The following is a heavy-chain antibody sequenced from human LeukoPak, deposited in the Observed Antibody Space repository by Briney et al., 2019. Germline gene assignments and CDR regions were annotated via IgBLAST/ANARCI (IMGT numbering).Heavy chain of an antibody. CDR2: INTDGSST. D-gene: IGHD3-22*01. V-gene: IGHV3-74*01. CDR3: ARAGRNYYDSSGYWGI. J-gene: IGHJ3*02. Sequence: GGSLRLSCAASGFTFSSYWMHWVRQAPGKGLVWVSRINTDGSSTIYADSVKGRSTISRDNAKNTLYLQMNSLRAEDTAVYYCARAGRNYYDSSGYWGIWGQGTMVTVSS. CDR1: GFTFSSYW.